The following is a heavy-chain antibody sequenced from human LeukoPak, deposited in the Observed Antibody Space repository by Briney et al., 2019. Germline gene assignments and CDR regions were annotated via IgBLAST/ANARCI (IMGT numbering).Heavy chain of an antibody. D-gene: IGHD3-22*01. CDR1: GFTFNTYD. CDR2: ISTSGGST. V-gene: IGHV3-23*01. J-gene: IGHJ4*02. Sequence: PGGSLRLSCAASGFTFNTYDMGWVRQAPGKGLEWVSSISTSGGSTYYADSVKGRFTISRDNSKNTLYLQMNSLRAEDTAVYYCAKGRTSGYYAHFDQWGQGTQVTVSS. CDR3: AKGRTSGYYAHFDQ.